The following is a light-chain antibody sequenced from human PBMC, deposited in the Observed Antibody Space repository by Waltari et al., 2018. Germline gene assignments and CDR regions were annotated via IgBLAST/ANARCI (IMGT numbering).Light chain of an antibody. CDR1: SSDVGRYNY. Sequence: QSALTQPPSASGSPGQSVTISCTGTSSDVGRYNYVSWYQQHPGKAPKLMIYEVSKRPSGFPARLSGSKSGNTASLTVSGLQAEDEADYYCSSDAGSNNVVFGGGTKLTVL. J-gene: IGLJ2*01. CDR3: SSDAGSNNVV. CDR2: EVS. V-gene: IGLV2-8*01.